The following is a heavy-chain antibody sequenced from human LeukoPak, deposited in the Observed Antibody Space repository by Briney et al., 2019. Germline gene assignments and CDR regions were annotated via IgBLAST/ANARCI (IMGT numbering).Heavy chain of an antibody. CDR1: GFTFINAW. D-gene: IGHD4/OR15-4a*01. CDR3: TTRDGALDY. J-gene: IGHJ4*02. Sequence: GGSLRLSCAASGFTFINAWMAWVRQAPGKGLEWVGRIKAKAHGGTTDYAAPVKGRFTISRDDSKNTLYLQMNSLKTEDTAIYYCTTRDGALDYWGQGTLVTVSS. V-gene: IGHV3-15*01. CDR2: IKAKAHGGTT.